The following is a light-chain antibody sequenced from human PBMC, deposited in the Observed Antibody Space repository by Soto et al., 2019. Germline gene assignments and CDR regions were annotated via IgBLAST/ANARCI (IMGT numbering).Light chain of an antibody. CDR1: SSDVGNYHL. CDR3: CSYAGDSYV. J-gene: IGLJ1*01. CDR2: DVS. Sequence: QSALTQPASVSGSPGQSITISCTGTSSDVGNYHLVSWYQQHPGKAPKLMIYDVSKRPSGVSNRFSGSKSGNTASLTISGLQADDEADYYCCSYAGDSYVFGTGTKLTVL. V-gene: IGLV2-23*02.